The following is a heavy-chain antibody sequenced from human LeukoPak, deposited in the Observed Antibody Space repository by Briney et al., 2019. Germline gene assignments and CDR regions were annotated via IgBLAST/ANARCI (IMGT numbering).Heavy chain of an antibody. Sequence: ASVKVSCKASGYTFTGYYMHWVRQPPAQGLEWMGWITPNSGGTNYAQKFQGRVTMTRDTSISTAYMELSRLRSDDTAVYYCARDQAMVRGSLSGMDVWGQGTTVTVSS. CDR3: ARDQAMVRGSLSGMDV. D-gene: IGHD3-10*01. V-gene: IGHV1-2*02. J-gene: IGHJ6*02. CDR1: GYTFTGYY. CDR2: ITPNSGGT.